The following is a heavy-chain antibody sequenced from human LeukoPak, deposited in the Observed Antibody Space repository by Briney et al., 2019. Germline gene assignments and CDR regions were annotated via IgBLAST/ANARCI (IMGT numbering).Heavy chain of an antibody. CDR1: GGTFSSYA. CDR2: IIPIFGTA. V-gene: IGHV1-69*01. D-gene: IGHD3-10*02. Sequence: GSSVKVSCKASGGTFSSYAISWVRQAPGQGLEWMGGIIPIFGTANYAQKFQGRVTITADESTSTAYMELSSLRSEGTAVYYCAMFPYYYYYYMDVWGKGTTVTVSS. J-gene: IGHJ6*03. CDR3: AMFPYYYYYYMDV.